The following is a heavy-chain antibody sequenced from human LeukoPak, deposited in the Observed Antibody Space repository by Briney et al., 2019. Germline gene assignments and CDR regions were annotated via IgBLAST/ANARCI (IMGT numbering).Heavy chain of an antibody. D-gene: IGHD1-26*01. V-gene: IGHV3-23*01. J-gene: IGHJ4*02. Sequence: GRSLRLSCAASGVTFSTYAMTWVRQTPGNGLEWVSAITGSGVSTFYADSVKGRFTISRDNSKNTLFLQLNSLRAQDTAVFYCAKGVVGVTSPNSLDYWGQGTLVTVSS. CDR1: GVTFSTYA. CDR2: ITGSGVST. CDR3: AKGVVGVTSPNSLDY.